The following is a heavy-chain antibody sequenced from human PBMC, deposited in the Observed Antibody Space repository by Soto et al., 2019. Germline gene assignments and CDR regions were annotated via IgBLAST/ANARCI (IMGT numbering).Heavy chain of an antibody. Sequence: SETLSLTCTFSGGSISSYYWIWIRQPPGKGLEWIGYIYYSGSTNYNPSLKSRVTISVDTSKNQFSLKLSSVTAADTAVYYCASLRGYYGSGSYYNGYFDLWGRGTLVTVSS. J-gene: IGHJ2*01. V-gene: IGHV4-59*01. D-gene: IGHD3-10*01. CDR1: GGSISSYY. CDR3: ASLRGYYGSGSYYNGYFDL. CDR2: IYYSGST.